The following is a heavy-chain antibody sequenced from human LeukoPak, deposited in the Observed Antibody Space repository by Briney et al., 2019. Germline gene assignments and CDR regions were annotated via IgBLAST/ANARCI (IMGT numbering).Heavy chain of an antibody. CDR3: ARDLSSTSNWEFDY. Sequence: GAAVRVSCKGSGYTFTQYFIHWVRQAPGQGLEWMGRVNPNSAVTESEQKFQGRVTMTRDTSISTVYMELNRLTSDDTAVYYCARDLSSTSNWEFDYWGQGTLVTVSS. CDR2: VNPNSAVT. CDR1: GYTFTQYF. V-gene: IGHV1-2*06. J-gene: IGHJ4*02. D-gene: IGHD7-27*01.